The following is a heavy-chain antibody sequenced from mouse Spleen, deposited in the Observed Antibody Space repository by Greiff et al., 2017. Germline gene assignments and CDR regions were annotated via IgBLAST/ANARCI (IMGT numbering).Heavy chain of an antibody. CDR3: VRQLGNYFDY. J-gene: IGHJ2*01. D-gene: IGHD4-1*01. V-gene: IGHV10-1*01. CDR2: IRSKSNNYAT. CDR1: GFSFNTYA. Sequence: EVQVVESGGGLVQPKGSLKLSCAASGFSFNTYAMNWVRQAPGKGLEWVARIRSKSNNYATYYADSVKDRFTISRDDSESMLYLQMNNLKTEDTAMYYCVRQLGNYFDYWGQGTTLTVSS.